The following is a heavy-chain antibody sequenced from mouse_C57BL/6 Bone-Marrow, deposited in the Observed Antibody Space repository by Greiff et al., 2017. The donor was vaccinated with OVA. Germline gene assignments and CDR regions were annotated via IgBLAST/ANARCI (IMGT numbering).Heavy chain of an antibody. D-gene: IGHD1-1*01. CDR3: ARALITTVVATGAMDY. CDR2: ISYDGSN. CDR1: GYSITSGYY. Sequence: DVKLQESGPGLVKPSQSLSLTCSVTGYSITSGYYWNWIRQFPGNKLEWMGYISYDGSNNYNPSLKNRISITRDTSKNQFFLKLNSVTTEDTATYYCARALITTVVATGAMDYWGQGTSVTVSS. J-gene: IGHJ4*01. V-gene: IGHV3-6*01.